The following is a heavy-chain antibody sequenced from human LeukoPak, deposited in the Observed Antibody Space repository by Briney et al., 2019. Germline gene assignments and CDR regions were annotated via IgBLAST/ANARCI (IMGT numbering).Heavy chain of an antibody. Sequence: PSETLSLTCTVSGGSISSYYWSWIRQPPGKGLVWIGYIYYSGSTNYNPSLKSRVTISVDTSKNQFSLKLSSVTAADTAVYYCARDRVEMAVLYYYYYMDVWGKGTTVTVSS. CDR1: GGSISSYY. J-gene: IGHJ6*03. V-gene: IGHV4-59*01. CDR2: IYYSGST. D-gene: IGHD5-24*01. CDR3: ARDRVEMAVLYYYYYMDV.